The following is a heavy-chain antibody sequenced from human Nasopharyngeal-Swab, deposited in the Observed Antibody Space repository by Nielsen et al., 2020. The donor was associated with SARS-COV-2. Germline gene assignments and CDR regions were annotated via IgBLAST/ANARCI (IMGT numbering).Heavy chain of an antibody. CDR3: ARTPNGALAGPGAFSFDY. D-gene: IGHD6-19*01. J-gene: IGHJ4*02. V-gene: IGHV2-70*17. CDR1: GFSLTPSGMC. Sequence: SGPTLVKPTHTLTLTCTFSGFSLTPSGMCVSWIRQAPGQAPEWLARLDWDHDHFYATSLGSRLTISKDTSKNQVVLTMANMDPVDTATYFCARTPNGALAGPGAFSFDYWGQGSLVTVSS. CDR2: LDWDHDH.